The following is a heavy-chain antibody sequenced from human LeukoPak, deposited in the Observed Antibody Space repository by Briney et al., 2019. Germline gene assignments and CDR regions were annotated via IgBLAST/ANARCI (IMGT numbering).Heavy chain of an antibody. CDR1: GYTFTSYG. CDR3: ARDPGDNLSSSYWFDP. D-gene: IGHD6-13*01. V-gene: IGHV1-18*01. Sequence: ASVKVSCKASGYTFTSYGISWVRQAPGQGLEWMGWISAYNGNTNYAQKLQGRVTMTTDTSTSTAYMELRSLRSEDTAVYCCARDPGDNLSSSYWFDPWGQGTLVTVSS. J-gene: IGHJ5*02. CDR2: ISAYNGNT.